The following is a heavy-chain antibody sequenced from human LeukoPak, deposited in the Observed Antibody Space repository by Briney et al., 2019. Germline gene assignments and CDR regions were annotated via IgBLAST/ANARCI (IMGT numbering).Heavy chain of an antibody. CDR2: IKQDGSEK. CDR3: ARVFGAGYSNY. CDR1: EFTFSSYW. D-gene: IGHD4/OR15-4a*01. J-gene: IGHJ4*02. Sequence: GGSLRLSCAASEFTFSSYWMSWVRQAPGKGLEWVASIKQDGSEKYYVDSVKGRVTISRDNAKNSLYLQMNSLRAEDTAVYYCARVFGAGYSNYWGQGTLVTVSS. V-gene: IGHV3-7*01.